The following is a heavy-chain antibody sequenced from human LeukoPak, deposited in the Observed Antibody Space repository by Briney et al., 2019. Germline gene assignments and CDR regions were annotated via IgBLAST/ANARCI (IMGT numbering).Heavy chain of an antibody. CDR3: ARHSGYSYGYAYYYYMDV. Sequence: SETLSLTCTVSGGSISSSSYYWGWIRQPPGKGPEWIGSIYYSGSTYYNPSLKSRVTISVDPSKNQFSLKLSSVTAADTAVYYCARHSGYSYGYAYYYYMDVWGKGTTVTVSS. CDR2: IYYSGST. J-gene: IGHJ6*03. CDR1: GGSISSSSYY. V-gene: IGHV4-39*01. D-gene: IGHD5-18*01.